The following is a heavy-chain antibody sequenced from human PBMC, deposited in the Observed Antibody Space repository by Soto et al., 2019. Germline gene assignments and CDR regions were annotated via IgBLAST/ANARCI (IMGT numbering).Heavy chain of an antibody. CDR3: AKANGFGLSRQGDWFDP. D-gene: IGHD2-8*01. CDR1: GFTFDDYA. Sequence: ELQMVESGGGLVQPGRSLRLSCAASGFTFDDYAMHWVRQAPGKGLEWVSGIAWDSNKKHYADSVKGRFTISRDNAKNSLYLQMDSLRPEDTAFYYCAKANGFGLSRQGDWFDPWGQGTLVTVSS. CDR2: IAWDSNKK. V-gene: IGHV3-9*01. J-gene: IGHJ5*02.